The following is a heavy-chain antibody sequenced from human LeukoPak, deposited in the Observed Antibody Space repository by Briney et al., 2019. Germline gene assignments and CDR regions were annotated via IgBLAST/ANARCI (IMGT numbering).Heavy chain of an antibody. Sequence: ASVKVSCKASGYTFTGYYMHWVRQAPGQGLEWMGWINPNSGGTNYAQKFQGRVTMTRDTSISTAYMELSSLRSEDTAVYYCARGSIVVVTAIFDYWGQGTLVTVSS. V-gene: IGHV1-2*02. J-gene: IGHJ4*02. CDR2: INPNSGGT. D-gene: IGHD2-21*02. CDR3: ARGSIVVVTAIFDY. CDR1: GYTFTGYY.